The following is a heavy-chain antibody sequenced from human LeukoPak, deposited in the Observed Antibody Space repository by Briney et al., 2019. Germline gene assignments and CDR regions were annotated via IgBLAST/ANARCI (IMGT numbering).Heavy chain of an antibody. V-gene: IGHV3-7*01. Sequence: GGSLRLSCAAIGFTFTNYWMGWVRQAPGKGLEWVANMRQDGGEKYYFGPLNGRFTISRDNAKNSLYLQMNSLRAEDTAVYYCVLGGYDSPYLGFDYWGQGTLVTVSS. CDR3: VLGGYDSPYLGFDY. J-gene: IGHJ4*02. D-gene: IGHD3-22*01. CDR1: GFTFTNYW. CDR2: MRQDGGEK.